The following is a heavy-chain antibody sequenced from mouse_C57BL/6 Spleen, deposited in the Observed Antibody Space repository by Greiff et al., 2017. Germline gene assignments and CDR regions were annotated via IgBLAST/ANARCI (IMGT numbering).Heavy chain of an antibody. CDR3: ARSGDDGYSPFAY. CDR1: GYTFTSYT. D-gene: IGHD2-3*01. V-gene: IGHV1-4*01. J-gene: IGHJ3*01. CDR2: INPSSGYT. Sequence: VQLQQSGAELARPGASVKMSCKASGYTFTSYTMHWVKQRPGQGLEWIGYINPSSGYTKYNQKFKDKATLTADKSSSTAYMQLSSLTSEDSAVYYCARSGDDGYSPFAYWGQGTLVTVSA.